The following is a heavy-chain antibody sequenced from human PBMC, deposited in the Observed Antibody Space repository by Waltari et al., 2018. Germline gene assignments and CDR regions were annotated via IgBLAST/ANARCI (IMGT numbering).Heavy chain of an antibody. J-gene: IGHJ6*03. CDR3: ARGYCSGGSCYSRYYYYYMDV. CDR2: INHSGST. CDR1: GGSFSGYY. Sequence: QVQLQQWGAGLLKPSETLSLTCAVYGGSFSGYYWSWIRQPPGKGLEWIGEINHSGSTNYNPSLKSRVTISVDTSKNQFSLKLSSVTAADTAVYYCARGYCSGGSCYSRYYYYYMDVWGKGTTVTVSS. V-gene: IGHV4-34*01. D-gene: IGHD2-15*01.